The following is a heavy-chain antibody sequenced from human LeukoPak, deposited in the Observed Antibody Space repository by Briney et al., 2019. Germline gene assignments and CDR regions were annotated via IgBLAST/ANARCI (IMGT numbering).Heavy chain of an antibody. CDR2: IIPIFGTA. D-gene: IGHD3-22*01. CDR1: GGTFSSYA. CDR3: ARGPSDSSGYYYEGDAFDI. J-gene: IGHJ3*02. Sequence: SVKVSCKASGGTFSSYAISWVRQAPGQGLEWMGGIIPIFGTANYAQKFQGRVTITADESTSTAYMELSSLRSEDTAVYYCARGPSDSSGYYYEGDAFDIWGQGTVVTVSS. V-gene: IGHV1-69*13.